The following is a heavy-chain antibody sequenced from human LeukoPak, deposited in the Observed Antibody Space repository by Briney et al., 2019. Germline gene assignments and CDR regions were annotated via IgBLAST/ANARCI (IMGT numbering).Heavy chain of an antibody. CDR1: GYTFNGYY. CDR3: ARVIGGRKRGQGPIDGFDI. J-gene: IGHJ3*02. V-gene: IGHV1-2*02. Sequence: GASVKVSCKASGYTFNGYYLHWVRQAPGQGLEWMGWINPNTGGTDYAQKFQGRVTMTRDTSISTVYMELSRLRSDDTAVFYCARVIGGRKRGQGPIDGFDIWGQGTMVTVSS. CDR2: INPNTGGT.